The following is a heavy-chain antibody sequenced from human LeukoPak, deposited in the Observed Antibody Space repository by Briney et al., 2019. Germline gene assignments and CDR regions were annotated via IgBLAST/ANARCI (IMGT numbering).Heavy chain of an antibody. J-gene: IGHJ4*02. CDR2: IYTSGST. D-gene: IGHD6-13*01. Sequence: SETLSLTCTVSGGSISSYYWRWIRQPAGKGLEWIGRIYTSGSTNYNPSLKSRVTMSVDTSKNQFSLKLSSVTAADTAVYYCAVGYSSSWYSVDYWGQGTLVTVSS. CDR1: GGSISSYY. V-gene: IGHV4-4*07. CDR3: AVGYSSSWYSVDY.